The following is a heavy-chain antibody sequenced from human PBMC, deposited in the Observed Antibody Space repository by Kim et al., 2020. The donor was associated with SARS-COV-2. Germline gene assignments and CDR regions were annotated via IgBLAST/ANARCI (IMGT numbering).Heavy chain of an antibody. Sequence: GGSLRLSCAASGFIFSDYYMSWFRQAPGKGLEWVSYISSSSSYINYADSVKGRFTISSENAKNSLYLQMNSLRAEDTALYYWARIGRDHGVVGATDYWGQGTLVTVSS. CDR3: ARIGRDHGVVGATDY. D-gene: IGHD1-26*01. V-gene: IGHV3-11*03. CDR2: ISSSSSYI. CDR1: GFIFSDYY. J-gene: IGHJ4*02.